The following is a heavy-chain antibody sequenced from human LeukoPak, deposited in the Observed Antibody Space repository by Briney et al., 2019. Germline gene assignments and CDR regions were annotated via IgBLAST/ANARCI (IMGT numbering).Heavy chain of an antibody. CDR2: IHQSGST. D-gene: IGHD3-9*01. Sequence: SETLSLTCAVYGGSLSSSSWDWIRQTPGKGLEWIGEIHQSGSTTYNPSLKSRVTVSADTSKNQFSLKLNSVTAADTAVYYCARLLNYDNLTGYNIEDYWGQGTLATVSS. CDR1: GGSLSSSS. V-gene: IGHV4-34*01. J-gene: IGHJ4*02. CDR3: ARLLNYDNLTGYNIEDY.